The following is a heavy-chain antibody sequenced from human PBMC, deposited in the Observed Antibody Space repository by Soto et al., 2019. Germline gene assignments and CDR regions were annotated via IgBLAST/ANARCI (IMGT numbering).Heavy chain of an antibody. Sequence: ESGGGVVQPGRSLRLSCAASGFTFSNYGMHWVRQAPGKGLEWVAVIWYDGSNKYYADSVKGRFTISRDNSNNTVYLQMNSLRVEDTAVYYCARGVNDFRVGEKFNWFDPWGQGTLVTVSS. D-gene: IGHD3-16*01. CDR1: GFTFSNYG. V-gene: IGHV3-33*01. CDR2: IWYDGSNK. J-gene: IGHJ5*02. CDR3: ARGVNDFRVGEKFNWFDP.